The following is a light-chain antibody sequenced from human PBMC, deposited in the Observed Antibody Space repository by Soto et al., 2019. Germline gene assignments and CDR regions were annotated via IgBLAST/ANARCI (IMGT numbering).Light chain of an antibody. Sequence: EIVLTQSPGTLSLSPGERATLSCRASQSVSRSYLAWYQQKPGQAPRLLIYGASSRATGIPDRFSGSGSGTDFTLTISSLQSADFAVYYCRQYNNWPAITSGGGTKVDI. J-gene: IGKJ4*01. V-gene: IGKV3-20*01. CDR3: RQYNNWPAIT. CDR1: QSVSRSY. CDR2: GAS.